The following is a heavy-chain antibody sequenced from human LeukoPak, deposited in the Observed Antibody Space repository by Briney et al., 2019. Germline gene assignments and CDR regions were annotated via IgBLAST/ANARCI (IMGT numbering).Heavy chain of an antibody. Sequence: GGSLRLSCAASGFTFNTYRMNWVRQAPGKGLEWVSSISSSSTYIYYTDSVKGRFTISRDNAKNSLYLQMKDLRAEDTALYYCARERADSSAWYSDYWGQGTLVAVSS. CDR2: ISSSSTYI. J-gene: IGHJ4*02. D-gene: IGHD6-19*01. CDR1: GFTFNTYR. CDR3: ARERADSSAWYSDY. V-gene: IGHV3-21*01.